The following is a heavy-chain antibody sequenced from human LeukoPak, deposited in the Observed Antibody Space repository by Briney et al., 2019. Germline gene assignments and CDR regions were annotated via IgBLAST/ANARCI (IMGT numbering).Heavy chain of an antibody. CDR2: IKPDGSEE. V-gene: IGHV3-7*01. D-gene: IGHD3-10*01. J-gene: IGHJ4*02. Sequence: PGGSLRLSCAASGFTFSSYWMSWVRQAPGKGLEWVANIKPDGSEEYFVDSVTGRFTISRDNAKNSLYLQMNSLRAEDTAVYYCAIQKADLITMIRGVIAYWGQGTLVTVSS. CDR1: GFTFSSYW. CDR3: AIQKADLITMIRGVIAY.